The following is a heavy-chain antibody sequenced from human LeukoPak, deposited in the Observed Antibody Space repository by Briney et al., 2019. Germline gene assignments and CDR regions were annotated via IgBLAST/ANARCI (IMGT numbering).Heavy chain of an antibody. J-gene: IGHJ6*03. V-gene: IGHV1-2*02. CDR1: GYTFTGYY. D-gene: IGHD2-8*01. Sequence: GASVKVSCKASGYTFTGYYMHWVRQAPGQGLEWMGWINPNSGGTNYAQKFQGRVTMTRDTSISTAYMELSRLRSDDTAVYYCARAPPYCTNGVCYTREPYYYYYMDVWGKGTTVTVSS. CDR3: ARAPPYCTNGVCYTREPYYYYYMDV. CDR2: INPNSGGT.